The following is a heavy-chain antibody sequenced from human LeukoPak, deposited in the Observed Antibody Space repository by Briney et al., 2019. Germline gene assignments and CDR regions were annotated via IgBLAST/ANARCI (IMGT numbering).Heavy chain of an antibody. D-gene: IGHD6-13*01. V-gene: IGHV1-2*06. Sequence: ASVKVSCKASGYTFTGYYMHWVRQAPGQGLEWMGRINPNSGGTNYAQKLQGRVTMTTDTSTSTAYMELRSLRSDDTAVYYCARGRAAAGTRWFDPWGQGTLVTVSS. CDR3: ARGRAAAGTRWFDP. CDR2: INPNSGGT. J-gene: IGHJ5*02. CDR1: GYTFTGYY.